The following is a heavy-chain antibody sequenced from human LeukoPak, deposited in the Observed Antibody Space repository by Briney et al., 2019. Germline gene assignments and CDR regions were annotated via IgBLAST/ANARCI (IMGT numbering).Heavy chain of an antibody. CDR3: AKDFRIGSSAHFDY. CDR2: IYENGGTT. D-gene: IGHD2-15*01. J-gene: IGHJ4*02. V-gene: IGHV3-23*01. Sequence: GGSLRLSCVGSGFTFRSHAMSWVRQAPEKGLEFVSGIYENGGTTYYADSVKGRFSTSRDNSKNTLYLQMDSLRGEDTAVYYCAKDFRIGSSAHFDYWGQGALVTVSS. CDR1: GFTFRSHA.